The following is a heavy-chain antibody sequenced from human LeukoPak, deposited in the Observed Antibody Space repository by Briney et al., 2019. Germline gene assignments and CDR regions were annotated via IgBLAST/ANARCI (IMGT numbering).Heavy chain of an antibody. D-gene: IGHD6-19*01. J-gene: IGHJ4*02. CDR3: ARDLENDGWYPEAY. CDR1: GGSFSGYY. CDR2: INHSGST. Sequence: PSETLSLTCAVYGGSFSGYYWSWIRQPPGKGLEWIGEINHSGSTNYNPSLKSRVTISVDTSKNQFSLKLSSVTAADTAVYYCARDLENDGWYPEAYWGQGTLVTVSS. V-gene: IGHV4-34*01.